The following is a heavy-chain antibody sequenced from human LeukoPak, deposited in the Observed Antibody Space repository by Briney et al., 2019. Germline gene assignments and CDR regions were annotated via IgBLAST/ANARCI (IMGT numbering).Heavy chain of an antibody. CDR2: MNPNSGNT. J-gene: IGHJ4*02. Sequence: ASVKVSCNASGYTFTSCDINWVRQATGPGLEWMGWMNPNSGNTGYGQSFQGRITMTRDISIGTAYMELSNLTSEDTAIYYCTRGSSGRRDNWGQGTLVTVSA. CDR1: GYTFTSCD. V-gene: IGHV1-8*01. D-gene: IGHD6-19*01. CDR3: TRGSSGRRDN.